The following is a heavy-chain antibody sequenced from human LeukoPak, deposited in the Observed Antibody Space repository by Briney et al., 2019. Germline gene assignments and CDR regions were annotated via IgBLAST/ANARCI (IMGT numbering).Heavy chain of an antibody. CDR1: GFTFSSYW. Sequence: PGGSLRLSCATSGFTFSSYWVSWVRQAPGKGLEWVANIKQDGSEKHYVDSVKGRFTISRDNAKNSFYLQMNSLRAEDMAVYYCVRIYGNSYFDYWGQGTLVTVSS. CDR3: VRIYGNSYFDY. CDR2: IKQDGSEK. J-gene: IGHJ4*02. D-gene: IGHD4-11*01. V-gene: IGHV3-7*01.